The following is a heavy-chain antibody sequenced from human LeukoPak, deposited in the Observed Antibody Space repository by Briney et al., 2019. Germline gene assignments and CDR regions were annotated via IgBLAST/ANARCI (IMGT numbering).Heavy chain of an antibody. Sequence: ASVKVSCKASGYTFTSHYMHWVRQAPGQGLEWMGWINPNSGGTNYAQKFQGRVTMTRDTSISTAYMELSRLRSDDTAVYYCARAPPTQWLVPYLDYNWFDPWGQGTLVTVSS. D-gene: IGHD6-19*01. CDR3: ARAPPTQWLVPYLDYNWFDP. V-gene: IGHV1-2*02. CDR2: INPNSGGT. J-gene: IGHJ5*02. CDR1: GYTFTSHY.